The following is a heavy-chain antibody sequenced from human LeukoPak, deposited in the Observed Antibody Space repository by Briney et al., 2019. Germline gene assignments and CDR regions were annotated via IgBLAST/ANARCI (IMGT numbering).Heavy chain of an antibody. CDR1: GYTFTGYY. J-gene: IGHJ4*02. CDR3: ARVRWYSRLFDY. CDR2: INPNSGGT. D-gene: IGHD5-24*01. Sequence: ASVKVSCKASGYTFTGYYMHWVRQAPGQGLEWMGWINPNSGGTNYAQKFLGRVTMTRDTSISTAYMELSRLRSDDTAVYYCARVRWYSRLFDYWGQGTLVTVSS. V-gene: IGHV1-2*02.